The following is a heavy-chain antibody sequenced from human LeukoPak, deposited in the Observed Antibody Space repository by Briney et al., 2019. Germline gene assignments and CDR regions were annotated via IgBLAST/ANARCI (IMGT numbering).Heavy chain of an antibody. Sequence: ASVKVSCKASGYTFTGYYMHWVRQAPAQGLEWMGWINPNSGGTNYAQKFQGRVTMTRDTSISTAYMELSRLRSDDTAVYYCARACLGIDYFDYWGQGTLVTVSS. CDR2: INPNSGGT. D-gene: IGHD7-27*01. CDR1: GYTFTGYY. CDR3: ARACLGIDYFDY. V-gene: IGHV1-2*02. J-gene: IGHJ4*02.